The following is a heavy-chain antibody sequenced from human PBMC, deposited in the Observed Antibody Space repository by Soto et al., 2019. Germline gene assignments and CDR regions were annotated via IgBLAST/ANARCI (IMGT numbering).Heavy chain of an antibody. CDR3: ARCGLDYGMDV. V-gene: IGHV4-34*01. J-gene: IGHJ6*02. CDR2: INHSGST. CDR1: GGTFSGYY. Sequence: PXETLSLTCAVYGGTFSGYYWSWIRQPPGKGLEWIGEINHSGSTNYNPSLQSRLTMSADTSRNQFSLNLTSVTAADTAVYYCARCGLDYGMDVWGQGTTVTVSS. D-gene: IGHD3-16*01.